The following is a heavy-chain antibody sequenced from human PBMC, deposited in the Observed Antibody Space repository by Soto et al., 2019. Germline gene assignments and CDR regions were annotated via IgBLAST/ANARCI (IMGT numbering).Heavy chain of an antibody. V-gene: IGHV3-15*07. Sequence: GGSLRLSCAASGFTFSNAWMNWVRQAPGKGLEWVGRIKSKTDGGTTDYAAPVKGRFTISRDDSKNTLYLQMNSLKTEDTAVYYCTTEQWLVRGAFDIWGQGTMVTVSS. D-gene: IGHD6-19*01. CDR3: TTEQWLVRGAFDI. CDR1: GFTFSNAW. CDR2: IKSKTDGGTT. J-gene: IGHJ3*02.